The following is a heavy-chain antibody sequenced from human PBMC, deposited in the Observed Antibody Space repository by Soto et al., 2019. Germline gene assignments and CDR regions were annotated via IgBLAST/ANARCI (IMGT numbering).Heavy chain of an antibody. CDR1: GFTFSAYN. Sequence: QVQLVESGGGLVKPGGSLRLSCAASGFTFSAYNMSWIRQAPGKGLEWVSYITSSGSNTFDAESVKGRFTISRDNTMNLLYLQMNRLSAEDTAVYYCARRGTISSAHHFDHWGQGTLVTVSS. D-gene: IGHD6-6*01. CDR2: ITSSGSNT. V-gene: IGHV3-11*01. J-gene: IGHJ4*02. CDR3: ARRGTISSAHHFDH.